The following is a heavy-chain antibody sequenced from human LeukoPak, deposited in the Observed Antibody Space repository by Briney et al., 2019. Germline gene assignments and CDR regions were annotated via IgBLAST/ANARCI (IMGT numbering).Heavy chain of an antibody. J-gene: IGHJ4*02. CDR1: GFTFSDYY. V-gene: IGHV3-11*04. Sequence: PGGSLRLSCAASGFTFSDYYMSWIRQAPGKGLEWVSYISSSGSTIYYADSVKGRFTISRDNAKNTLYLQMNSLRAEDTAVYYCAKDMVAEDYGSGNYFDYWGQGTLVTVSS. CDR3: AKDMVAEDYGSGNYFDY. CDR2: ISSSGSTI. D-gene: IGHD3-10*01.